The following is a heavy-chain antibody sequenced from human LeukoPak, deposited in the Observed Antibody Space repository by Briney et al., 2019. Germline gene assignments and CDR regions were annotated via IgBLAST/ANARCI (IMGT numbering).Heavy chain of an antibody. CDR2: INPNSGGT. V-gene: IGHV1-2*02. CDR1: GYTFTGYY. Sequence: ASVKVSCKASGYTFTGYYMHWVRQAPGQGLEWMGWINPNSGGTNYAQKFQGRVTMTRDTSISTAYMELSRLRSDDTAVYYCARAPGPCRIKYYYYYYGMDVWGQGTTVTVSS. J-gene: IGHJ6*02. D-gene: IGHD3-10*01. CDR3: ARAPGPCRIKYYYYYYGMDV.